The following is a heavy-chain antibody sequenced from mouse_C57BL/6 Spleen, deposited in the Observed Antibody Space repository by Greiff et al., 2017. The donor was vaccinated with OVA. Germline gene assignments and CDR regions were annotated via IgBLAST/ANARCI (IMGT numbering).Heavy chain of an antibody. D-gene: IGHD1-1*01. V-gene: IGHV5-4*01. CDR1: GFTFSSYA. J-gene: IGHJ1*03. CDR2: ISDGGSYT. Sequence: EVKLVESGGGLVKPGGSLKLSCAASGFTFSSYAMSWVRQTPEKRLEWVATISDGGSYTYYPDNVKGRFTISRDNAKNNLYLQMSHLKSEDTAMYYCARDRITTVRYFDVWGTGTTVTVSS. CDR3: ARDRITTVRYFDV.